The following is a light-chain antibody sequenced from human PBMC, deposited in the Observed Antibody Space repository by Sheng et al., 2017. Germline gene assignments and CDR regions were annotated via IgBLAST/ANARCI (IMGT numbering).Light chain of an antibody. J-gene: IGLJ2*01. V-gene: IGLV3-25*03. CDR1: ALPEQN. CDR3: QSADSSGTYVV. CDR2: QDN. Sequence: SYELTQPPSVSVSPGQTARITCSVDALPEQNVYWYQQKPGQAPVLIIYQDNERPSGIPERFSGSSSGTTVTLTISAVQAEDEADYYCQSADSSGTYVVFGGGTKLTVL.